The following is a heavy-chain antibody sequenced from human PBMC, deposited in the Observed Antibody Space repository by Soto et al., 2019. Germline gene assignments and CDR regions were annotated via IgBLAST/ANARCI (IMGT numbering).Heavy chain of an antibody. CDR1: GFSVSSNY. CDR3: ACHSHKDY. CDR2: VYSVGST. V-gene: IGHV3-66*04. J-gene: IGHJ4*02. Sequence: EVQLVESGGGLVQPGGSLRLSCAASGFSVSSNYVSWVRQAPGKGLEWVSVVYSVGSTYYADSVKGRFTSSRDSSKNTSYLQMSILRAEDTAVYYCACHSHKDYWGQGALVTVSS.